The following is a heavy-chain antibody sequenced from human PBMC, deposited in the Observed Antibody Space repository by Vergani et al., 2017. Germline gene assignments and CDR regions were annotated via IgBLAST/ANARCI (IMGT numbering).Heavy chain of an antibody. D-gene: IGHD5-12*01. CDR2: ISSRGNTV. CDR1: GFTFSSYE. Sequence: VQLVESGGGVVQPGRSLRLSCAASGFTFSSYEMNWVRQAPGKGLEWISYISSRGNTVYYADSVKGRFTISRDNAKNSLYLQMNSLRAEDTAVYYCAKDEAWMPDYWGQGTLVTVSS. V-gene: IGHV3-48*03. CDR3: AKDEAWMPDY. J-gene: IGHJ4*02.